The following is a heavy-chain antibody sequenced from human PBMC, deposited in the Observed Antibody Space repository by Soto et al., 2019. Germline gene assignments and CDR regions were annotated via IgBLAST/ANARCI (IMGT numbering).Heavy chain of an antibody. Sequence: QVQLQQWGAGLLKPSETLSLTCAVYGGSFSGYYWSWIRQPPGKGLEWIGEINHSGSTNYNPSLKTRVTISVDTSKNQFSLKLSSVTAADTAVYYCARGGVRYFDWLPIDYFDYWGQGTLVTVSS. CDR2: INHSGST. V-gene: IGHV4-34*01. CDR3: ARGGVRYFDWLPIDYFDY. D-gene: IGHD3-9*01. J-gene: IGHJ4*02. CDR1: GGSFSGYY.